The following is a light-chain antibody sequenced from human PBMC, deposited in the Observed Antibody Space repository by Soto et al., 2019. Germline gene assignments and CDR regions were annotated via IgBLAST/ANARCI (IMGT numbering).Light chain of an antibody. V-gene: IGLV3-21*02. Sequence: SYVLTQPPSVSVAPGQTARITCGGDNIGSKDVHWYQLRPGQAPILVIFDDSDRPSGIPERFSGSNSGNTATLTISRVEVGDEADYPCQVWDYSSLHHVVFGGGTKLTVL. CDR3: QVWDYSSLHHVV. CDR1: NIGSKD. J-gene: IGLJ2*01. CDR2: DDS.